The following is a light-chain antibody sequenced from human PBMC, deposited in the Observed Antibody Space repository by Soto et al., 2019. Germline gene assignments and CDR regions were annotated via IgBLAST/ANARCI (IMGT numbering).Light chain of an antibody. V-gene: IGKV3-15*01. J-gene: IGKJ5*01. CDR1: QTVISH. Sequence: EIVMTQSPATLSVSPGERATLSCRASQTVISHLAWYQQTPGQAPRLLIYDTYTRATGVPATFSGSGSGTEFSLTISGLEPEDFAVYFCQHFGSSPPVIFGQGTRREIK. CDR2: DTY. CDR3: QHFGSSPPVI.